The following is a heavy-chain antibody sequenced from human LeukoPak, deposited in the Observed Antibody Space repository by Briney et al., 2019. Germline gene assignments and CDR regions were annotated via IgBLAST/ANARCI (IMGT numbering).Heavy chain of an antibody. V-gene: IGHV1-18*04. CDR2: ITAYNGNT. Sequence: ASVKVSCKASGYTFTSYGISWVRQAPGQGLEWMGWITAYNGNTNSAQKVQGRVTMTTDTSTSTAYMELRSLRSDDTPVYYCARDDIVNSSGGSAEFDYWGQGTLVTVSS. CDR3: ARDDIVNSSGGSAEFDY. CDR1: GYTFTSYG. D-gene: IGHD2-15*01. J-gene: IGHJ4*02.